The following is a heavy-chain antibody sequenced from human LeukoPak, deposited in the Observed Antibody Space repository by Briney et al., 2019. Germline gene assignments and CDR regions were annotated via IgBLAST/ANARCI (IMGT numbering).Heavy chain of an antibody. Sequence: GRSLRLSCAASGFTFSSYSMNWVRQAPGKGLEWVSSISSSSSYIYYADSVKGRFTISRDNAKNSLYLQMNSLRAEDTAVYYCARDRRRWLVESIYYGMDVWGQGTTVTVSS. V-gene: IGHV3-21*01. CDR1: GFTFSSYS. CDR3: ARDRRRWLVESIYYGMDV. D-gene: IGHD6-19*01. J-gene: IGHJ6*02. CDR2: ISSSSSYI.